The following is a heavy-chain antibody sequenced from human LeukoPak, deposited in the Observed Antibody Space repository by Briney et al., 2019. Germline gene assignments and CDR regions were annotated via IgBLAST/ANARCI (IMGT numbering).Heavy chain of an antibody. J-gene: IGHJ6*03. CDR1: GGSFSGYY. CDR2: INHSGST. D-gene: IGHD5-24*01. CDR3: ARRGRDGYNYYYYYYYMDV. V-gene: IGHV4-34*01. Sequence: SETLSLTCAVYGGSFSGYYWSWIRQPPGKGLEWSGEINHSGSTNYNPSLKSRVTISVDTSKNQFSLRLSSVTAADTAVYYCARRGRDGYNYYYYYYYMDVWGKGTTVTISS.